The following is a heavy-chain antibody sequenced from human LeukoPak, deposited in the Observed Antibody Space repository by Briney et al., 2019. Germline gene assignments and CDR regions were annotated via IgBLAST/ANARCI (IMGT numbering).Heavy chain of an antibody. V-gene: IGHV1-2*04. D-gene: IGHD6-13*01. Sequence: GASVKVSCKASGYTFTGYYMHWVRQAPGQGLEWMGWINPNSGGTNYAQKFQGWVTMTRDTSISTAYMKLSRLRSDDTAVYYCARDNSSSWYWDNWFDPWGQGTLVTVSS. J-gene: IGHJ5*02. CDR3: ARDNSSSWYWDNWFDP. CDR1: GYTFTGYY. CDR2: INPNSGGT.